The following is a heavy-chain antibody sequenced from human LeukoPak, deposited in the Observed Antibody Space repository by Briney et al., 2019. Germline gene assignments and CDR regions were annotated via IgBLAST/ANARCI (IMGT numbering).Heavy chain of an antibody. CDR1: GFAFSSFW. CDR3: ATDLGSSRPNF. V-gene: IGHV3-7*02. J-gene: IGHJ4*02. CDR2: IHQDGSPE. D-gene: IGHD6-13*01. Sequence: GGSLRLSCAASGFAFSSFWMTWVRQTPGEGRVWVANIHQDGSPEVYVDSVKGRFTLSRDNAKNSLYLQMNSLAAEDTVVYYCATDLGSSRPNFWGQGILVTVSS.